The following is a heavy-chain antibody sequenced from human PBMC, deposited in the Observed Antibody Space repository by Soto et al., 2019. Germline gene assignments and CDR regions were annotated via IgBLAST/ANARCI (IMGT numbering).Heavy chain of an antibody. CDR2: IYYSGSS. J-gene: IGHJ4*02. V-gene: IGHV4-30-4*08. CDR1: GGSISSGGYY. CDR3: ARDLLDTTVDYYFDS. Sequence: PSETLSLTCTVSGGSISSGGYYWSWIRQHPGKGLEWIGYIYYSGSSQSNPSLKGRVTISIDTPKNQFSLELRSVTAADTAVYYCARDLLDTTVDYYFDSWGPGRLVTVSS. D-gene: IGHD4-17*01.